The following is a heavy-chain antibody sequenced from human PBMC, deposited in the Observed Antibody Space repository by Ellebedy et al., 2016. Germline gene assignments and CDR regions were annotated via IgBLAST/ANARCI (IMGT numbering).Heavy chain of an antibody. CDR2: ISSSSSYI. CDR3: ARARVPAFVGQGFDP. D-gene: IGHD2-2*01. CDR1: GFTFSSYS. V-gene: IGHV3-21*01. Sequence: GESLKISXAASGFTFSSYSMNWVRQAPGKGLEWVSSISSSSSYIYYADSVKGRFTISRDNAKNSLYLQMNSLRAEDTAVYYCARARVPAFVGQGFDPWGQGTLVTVSS. J-gene: IGHJ5*02.